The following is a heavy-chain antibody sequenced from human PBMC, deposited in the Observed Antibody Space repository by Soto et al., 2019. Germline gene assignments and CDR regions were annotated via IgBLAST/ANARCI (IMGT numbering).Heavy chain of an antibody. D-gene: IGHD4-17*01. CDR1: RFTFGDYP. J-gene: IGHJ4*02. CDR3: AKNAATPFGDFVFDG. Sequence: PGGSLRLSCVASRFTFGDYPMNWVRQAPGKGLEWVSGISDTSIDTYYADSVKGRFTISRDNSQSMLFLHMSSLRAEDTALYYCAKNAATPFGDFVFDGWGQGTLVTVSS. V-gene: IGHV3-23*01. CDR2: ISDTSIDT.